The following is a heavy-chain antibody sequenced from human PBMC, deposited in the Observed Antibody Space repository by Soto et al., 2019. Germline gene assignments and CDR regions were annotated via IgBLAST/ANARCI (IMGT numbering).Heavy chain of an antibody. CDR2: ISFDGGNQ. CDR3: AKDSSVTAAGSGGWFDP. D-gene: IGHD6-13*01. J-gene: IGHJ5*02. CDR1: GFSLNSYG. V-gene: IGHV3-30*18. Sequence: QVQLVESGGGVVQPGRSLRLSCAASGFSLNSYGLHWVRQAPGKGLEWVAAISFDGGNQYYADSVKGRFTISRDNSKSTLYLQMNGLGAEDTATYYCAKDSSVTAAGSGGWFDPWGQGTLVIVSS.